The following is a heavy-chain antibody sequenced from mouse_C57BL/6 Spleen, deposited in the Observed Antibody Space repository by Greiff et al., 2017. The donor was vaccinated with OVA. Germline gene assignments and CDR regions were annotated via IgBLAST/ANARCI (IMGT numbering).Heavy chain of an antibody. CDR1: GYTFTDYE. J-gene: IGHJ3*01. Sequence: LVESGAELVRPGASVTLSCKASGYTFTDYEMHWVKQTPVHGLEWIGAIDPETGGTAYNQKFKGKAILTADKSSSTAYMELRSLTSEDSAVYYCTRGDHYDGFAYWGQGTLVTVSA. CDR3: TRGDHYDGFAY. D-gene: IGHD2-4*01. V-gene: IGHV1-15*01. CDR2: IDPETGGT.